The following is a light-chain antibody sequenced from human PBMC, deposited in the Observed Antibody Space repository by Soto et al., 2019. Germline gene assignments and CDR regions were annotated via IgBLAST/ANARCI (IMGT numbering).Light chain of an antibody. CDR1: QSVRSNY. Sequence: EIVLTQSPDTLSLSPGERATLSCRASQSVRSNYLAWYQQKPGQPPRFLIYDASSRATGIPDRFSGSGSGTDFTLTISRLEPEDFAVYYCQQYGSTPLTFGGGTKVDIK. CDR3: QQYGSTPLT. J-gene: IGKJ4*01. V-gene: IGKV3-20*01. CDR2: DAS.